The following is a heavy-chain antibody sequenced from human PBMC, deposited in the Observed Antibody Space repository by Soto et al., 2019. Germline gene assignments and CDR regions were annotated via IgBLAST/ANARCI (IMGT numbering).Heavy chain of an antibody. J-gene: IGHJ3*02. CDR1: GDSISRSYW. V-gene: IGHV4-4*02. Sequence: QVQLQESGPGLVKPSGTLSLTCAVSGDSISRSYWWSWVRQFPGKGLEWIGEISHSGSTIYNPSLQSRVTLSVDKSKNEFSLKMGSVTAADTAVYYCTSKFGQFLADAFDIWGQGTMVTVSS. D-gene: IGHD3-16*01. CDR2: ISHSGST. CDR3: TSKFGQFLADAFDI.